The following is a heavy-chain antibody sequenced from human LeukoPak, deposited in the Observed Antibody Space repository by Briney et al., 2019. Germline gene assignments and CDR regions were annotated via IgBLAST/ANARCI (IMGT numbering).Heavy chain of an antibody. CDR3: ARASSGWDGAFDI. Sequence: ASVKVSCKASGYTFTSYDINWVRQATGQGLEWMGWMNPNSGGTNYAQKFQGRVTMTRDTSISTAYMELSRLRSDDTAVYYCARASSGWDGAFDIWGQGTMVTVSS. CDR2: MNPNSGGT. CDR1: GYTFTSYD. V-gene: IGHV1-2*02. J-gene: IGHJ3*02. D-gene: IGHD6-19*01.